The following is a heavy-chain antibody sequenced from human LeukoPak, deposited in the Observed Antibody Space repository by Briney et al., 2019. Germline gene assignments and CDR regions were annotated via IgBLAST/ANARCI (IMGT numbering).Heavy chain of an antibody. V-gene: IGHV4-34*01. CDR3: ARPTDSSGYYDAFDI. CDR2: INHSGST. D-gene: IGHD3-22*01. J-gene: IGHJ3*02. CDR1: GASMSGFY. Sequence: PSETLSLNCSVSGASMSGFYWSWIRQPPGKGLEWIGEINHSGSTNYNPSLKSRVTISVDTSKNQFSLKLSSVTAADTAVYYCARPTDSSGYYDAFDIWGQGTMVTVSS.